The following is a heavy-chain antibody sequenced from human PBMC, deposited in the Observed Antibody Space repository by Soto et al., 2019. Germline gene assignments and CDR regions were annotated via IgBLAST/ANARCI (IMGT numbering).Heavy chain of an antibody. CDR1: GFSLSTGGVG. J-gene: IGHJ5*02. D-gene: IGHD2-15*01. CDR2: IYWDDNK. CDR3: ALRGYCTGDSCYSA. V-gene: IGHV2-5*02. Sequence: QMTLKESGPTLVKPTQTLTLTCTFSGFSLSTGGVGVGWIRQPPGKALEWLALIYWDDNKRYSPSLKSRLSLTKDTSKNQVVLTMTNMDPMDTATYYCALRGYCTGDSCYSAWGQGTLVTVSS.